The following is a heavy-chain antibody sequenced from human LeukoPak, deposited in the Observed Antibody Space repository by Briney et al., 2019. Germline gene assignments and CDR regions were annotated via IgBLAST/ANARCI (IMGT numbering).Heavy chain of an antibody. CDR1: GFTFSSYS. CDR3: ASEFGYYYDSSGCGY. V-gene: IGHV3-21*01. D-gene: IGHD3-22*01. CDR2: ISSSSSYI. Sequence: GGSLRPSCAASGFTFSSYSMNWVRQAPGKGLEWVSSISSSSSYIYYADSVKGRFTISRDNAKNSLYLQMNSLRAEDTAVYYCASEFGYYYDSSGCGYWGQGTLVTVSS. J-gene: IGHJ4*02.